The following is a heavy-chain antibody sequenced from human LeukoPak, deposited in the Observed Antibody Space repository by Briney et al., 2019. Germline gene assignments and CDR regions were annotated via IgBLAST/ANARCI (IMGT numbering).Heavy chain of an antibody. CDR1: GGSISSGSYY. V-gene: IGHV4-61*09. D-gene: IGHD5-24*01. J-gene: IGHJ4*02. CDR2: IYTSGST. Sequence: SETLSLTCTVSGGSISSGSYYWSWIRQPAEKGLEWIGHIYTSGSTTYNPSLKSRVTISVDTSKNQFPLKLSSVTAADTAVYYCARMGGGYNYMFDLWGQGILVTVSS. CDR3: ARMGGGYNYMFDL.